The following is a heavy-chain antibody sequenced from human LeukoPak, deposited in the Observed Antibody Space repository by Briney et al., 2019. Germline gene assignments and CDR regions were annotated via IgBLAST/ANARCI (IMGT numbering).Heavy chain of an antibody. CDR3: ARSGDSKWFDP. CDR2: INPYDGYT. D-gene: IGHD3-22*01. CDR1: GYTFNTQG. Sequence: GASVKVSCKASGYTFNTQGIAWVRQAPGQGLEWMGWINPYDGYTNYAQRPQARVTMTADTTTNTAYMELRSLRSDDTAVYYCARSGDSKWFDPWGQGTLVTVSS. V-gene: IGHV1-18*01. J-gene: IGHJ5*02.